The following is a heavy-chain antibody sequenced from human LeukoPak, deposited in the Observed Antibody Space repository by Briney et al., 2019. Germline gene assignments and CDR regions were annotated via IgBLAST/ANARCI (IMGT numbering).Heavy chain of an antibody. Sequence: GASVKVSCKVSGYTLTELSMNWVRQAPGRGLEWVSYISTSGSTTYYPDSVKGRFTISRDNAKNSLYPQMNSLRAEDTAVYYCAITTSFWGQGTLVTVSS. CDR1: GYTLTELS. V-gene: IGHV3-48*04. D-gene: IGHD1-14*01. CDR2: ISTSGSTT. CDR3: AITTSF. J-gene: IGHJ1*01.